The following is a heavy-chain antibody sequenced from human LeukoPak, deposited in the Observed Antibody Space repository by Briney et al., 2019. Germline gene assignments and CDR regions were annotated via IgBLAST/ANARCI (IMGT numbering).Heavy chain of an antibody. Sequence: SVKVSCKASGGTFSSCAISWVRQAPGQGLEWMGGIIPIFGTANYAQKFQGRVTITADESTSTAYMELSSLRSEDTAVYYCARDRGRRTAAGTYYYYDMDVWGKGTTVTVSS. CDR2: IIPIFGTA. J-gene: IGHJ6*04. CDR1: GGTFSSCA. V-gene: IGHV1-69*13. CDR3: ARDRGRRTAAGTYYYYDMDV. D-gene: IGHD6-13*01.